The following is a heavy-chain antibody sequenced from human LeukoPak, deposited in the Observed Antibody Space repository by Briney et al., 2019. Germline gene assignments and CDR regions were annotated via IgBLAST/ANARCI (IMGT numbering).Heavy chain of an antibody. CDR1: GYTFTSYG. CDR2: ISAYNGNT. Sequence: ASVKVSCKASGYTFTSYGISWVRQAPGQGLEWMGRISAYNGNTNYAQKLQGRVTMTTDTSTSTAYMELRSLRSDDTAVYYCARELEGSSGFAFDIWGQGTMVTVSS. CDR3: ARELEGSSGFAFDI. D-gene: IGHD3-10*01. V-gene: IGHV1-18*01. J-gene: IGHJ3*02.